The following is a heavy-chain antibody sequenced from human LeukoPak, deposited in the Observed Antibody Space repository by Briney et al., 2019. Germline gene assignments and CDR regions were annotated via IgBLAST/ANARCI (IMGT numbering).Heavy chain of an antibody. D-gene: IGHD5-18*01. V-gene: IGHV1-18*01. J-gene: IGHJ4*02. Sequence: ASVTVSCKASGYTFTSYGISWVRQAPGQGLEWMGWISAYNGNTNYVQKLQGRVTMTTDTSTSTAYMELRSLRSDDTAVYYCARVGRGELWSPFVYWGQGTLVTVSS. CDR2: ISAYNGNT. CDR1: GYTFTSYG. CDR3: ARVGRGELWSPFVY.